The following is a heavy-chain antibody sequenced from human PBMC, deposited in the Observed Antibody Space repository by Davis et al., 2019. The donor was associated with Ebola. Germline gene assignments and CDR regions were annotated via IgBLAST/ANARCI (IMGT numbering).Heavy chain of an antibody. Sequence: SVKVSCKASGYTFTSYYMHWVRQAPGQGLEWMGGIIPIFGTANYAQKFQGRVTITADESTSTAYMELSSLRSEDTAVYYCARVLAGFHRLFDFWGQGALVTVSS. CDR2: IIPIFGTA. V-gene: IGHV1-69*13. CDR1: GYTFTSYY. CDR3: ARVLAGFHRLFDF. J-gene: IGHJ4*02. D-gene: IGHD2/OR15-2a*01.